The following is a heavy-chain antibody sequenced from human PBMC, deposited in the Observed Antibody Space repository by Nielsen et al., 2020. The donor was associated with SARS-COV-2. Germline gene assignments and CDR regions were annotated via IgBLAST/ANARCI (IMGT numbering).Heavy chain of an antibody. J-gene: IGHJ4*02. V-gene: IGHV1-8*01. CDR1: GYTFTSYD. Sequence: ASVKVSCKASGYTFTSYDINWVRQATGQGLEWMGWMNPNSGNTGYAQKFQGRVTMTRNTSISTAYMELSSLRSEDTAVYYCARGRVHYDFWSGSNTPCELDYWGQGTLVTVSS. CDR3: ARGRVHYDFWSGSNTPCELDY. CDR2: MNPNSGNT. D-gene: IGHD3-3*01.